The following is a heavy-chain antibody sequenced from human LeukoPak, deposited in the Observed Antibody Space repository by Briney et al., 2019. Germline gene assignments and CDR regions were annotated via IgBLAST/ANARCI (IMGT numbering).Heavy chain of an antibody. Sequence: SETLSLTCTVSGGSLSSSSYYWGWIRQPPGKGLEWVGSIYYSGSTYYNPSLKSRVTISVDTSKNQFSLKLSSVTAADTAVYYCASGVDCSSTSCYLNWFDPWGQGTLVTVSS. V-gene: IGHV4-39*01. J-gene: IGHJ5*02. D-gene: IGHD2-2*01. CDR3: ASGVDCSSTSCYLNWFDP. CDR1: GGSLSSSSYY. CDR2: IYYSGST.